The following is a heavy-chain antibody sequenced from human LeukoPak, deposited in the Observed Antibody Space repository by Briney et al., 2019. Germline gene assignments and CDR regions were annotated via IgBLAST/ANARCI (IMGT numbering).Heavy chain of an antibody. CDR1: GVSISSYY. CDR3: TRGLGREQQLVVFDY. CDR2: MSYSGST. Sequence: SETLSLTCTVSGVSISSYYWSWIRQPPGKGLEWIGYMSYSGSTNYNPSLQSRVTISVDTSKNQFSLKLSSVTAADTAVYYCTRGLGREQQLVVFDYWGQGTLVTVSS. J-gene: IGHJ4*02. D-gene: IGHD6-13*01. V-gene: IGHV4-59*12.